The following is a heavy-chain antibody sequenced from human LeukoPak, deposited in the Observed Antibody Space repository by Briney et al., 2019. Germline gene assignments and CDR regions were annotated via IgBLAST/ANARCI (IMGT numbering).Heavy chain of an antibody. J-gene: IGHJ4*02. CDR1: GFTFSSYA. CDR3: AKDQYSYGYSSSNY. V-gene: IGHV3-23*01. Sequence: GGSLRLSCAASGFTFSSYAMSWVRQAPGKGLEWVSVISGSGGSTYYADSVKGRFTISRDNSKNTLYLQMNSLRAEDTAVYYCAKDQYSYGYSSSNYWGQGTLVTVSS. CDR2: ISGSGGST. D-gene: IGHD5-18*01.